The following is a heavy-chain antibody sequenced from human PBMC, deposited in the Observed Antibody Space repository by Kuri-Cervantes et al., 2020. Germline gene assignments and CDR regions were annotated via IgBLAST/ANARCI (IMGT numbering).Heavy chain of an antibody. J-gene: IGHJ4*02. CDR1: GFTATKTY. CDR2: FYGSSTT. Sequence: GGSLRLSCTASGFTATKTYMSWVRQAPGKGLEWVSIFYGSSTTYYSDSVKGRFTISRDNSKNTLYLQMNSLRAEDTAVYYCARGTVWGSYRTDLDYWGQGTLVTVSS. CDR3: ARGTVWGSYRTDLDY. V-gene: IGHV3-66*01. D-gene: IGHD3-16*02.